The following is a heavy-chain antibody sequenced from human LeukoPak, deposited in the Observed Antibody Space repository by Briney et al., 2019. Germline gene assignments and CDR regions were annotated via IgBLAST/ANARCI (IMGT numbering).Heavy chain of an antibody. CDR3: VRLIDAVVVPTGFDY. D-gene: IGHD2-2*01. CDR2: INHSGST. J-gene: IGHJ4*02. Sequence: SETLSLTCAVYGGSFSGYYWSWIRQPPGKGLEWIGEINHSGSTNYNPSLKSRVTISVDTSKNQFSLKLSSVTAADTAVYYCVRLIDAVVVPTGFDYWGQGTLVTVS. V-gene: IGHV4-34*01. CDR1: GGSFSGYY.